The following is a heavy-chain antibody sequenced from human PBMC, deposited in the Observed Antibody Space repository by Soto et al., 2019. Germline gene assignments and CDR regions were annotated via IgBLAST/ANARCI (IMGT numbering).Heavy chain of an antibody. V-gene: IGHV3-7*01. CDR1: GFTFSGYW. Sequence: EVRLVESGGGLVQPGGSLRLSCAASGFTFSGYWVTWVRQAPGKGLEWVANIKEDGGEKNYVDSVKGRFTISRDNAKNSLCLQMNSLRAEDTAVYYCARGSGWCAGWGQGTLVAVCS. CDR3: ARGSGWCAG. J-gene: IGHJ4*02. D-gene: IGHD6-19*01. CDR2: IKEDGGEK.